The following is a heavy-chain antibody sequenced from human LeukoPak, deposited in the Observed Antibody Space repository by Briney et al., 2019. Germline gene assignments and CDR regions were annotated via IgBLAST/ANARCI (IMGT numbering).Heavy chain of an antibody. D-gene: IGHD3-3*01. CDR3: ARTSTIFGVVIKGKNAFDI. V-gene: IGHV4-4*07. CDR1: GGSLSSYY. J-gene: IGHJ3*02. CDR2: IYSSGST. Sequence: SETLPLTCTVSGGSLSSYYWSWIRQPVGKGLEWIGRIYSSGSTSYKPSLKSRVTMSLDKSKNQFSLRLSSVTAADTAVYYCARTSTIFGVVIKGKNAFDIWGQGTMVTVSS.